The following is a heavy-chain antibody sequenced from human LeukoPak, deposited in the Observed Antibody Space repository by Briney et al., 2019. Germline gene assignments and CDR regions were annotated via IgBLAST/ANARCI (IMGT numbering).Heavy chain of an antibody. CDR1: GFTFSSYA. V-gene: IGHV3-30-3*01. J-gene: IGHJ6*02. CDR3: AKALYYYYYGMDV. CDR2: ISYDGSNK. Sequence: PGGSLRLSCAASGFTFSSYAMHWVRQAPGKGLEWVAVISYDGSNKYYADSVKGRFTISRDNSKNTLYLQMNSLRAEDTALYYCAKALYYYYYGMDVWGQGTTVTVSS.